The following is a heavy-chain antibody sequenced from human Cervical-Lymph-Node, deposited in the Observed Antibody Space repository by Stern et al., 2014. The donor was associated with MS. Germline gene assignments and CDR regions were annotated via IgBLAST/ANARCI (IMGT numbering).Heavy chain of an antibody. CDR3: AREKGGSFREGAFDS. Sequence: VQLVESGAEVRKPGASVKVSCEASGYTFTDYFIHWVRQAPGQGLEWMGWINTKAGATNSAQNFQGRLTMSRDTSIVTASMDLSSLKSNDTAVYFCAREKGGSFREGAFDSWGHGTLVTVSS. J-gene: IGHJ4*01. D-gene: IGHD3-10*01. CDR1: GYTFTDYF. CDR2: INTKAGAT. V-gene: IGHV1-2*02.